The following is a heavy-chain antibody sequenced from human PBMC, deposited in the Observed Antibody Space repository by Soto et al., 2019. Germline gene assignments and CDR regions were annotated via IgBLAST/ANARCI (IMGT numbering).Heavy chain of an antibody. J-gene: IGHJ3*01. V-gene: IGHV3-48*03. Sequence: GGALRLSSAASGFTFINYEMNWVRQAPGKGLEWGSYISSRSSTIYDADSVKGRFTISRDDAKKSLYLQMTSLRAEDSAVYYCARGRLLAATDDAFDFWGQGTKVTVSS. CDR2: ISSRSSTI. D-gene: IGHD2-15*01. CDR3: ARGRLLAATDDAFDF. CDR1: GFTFINYE.